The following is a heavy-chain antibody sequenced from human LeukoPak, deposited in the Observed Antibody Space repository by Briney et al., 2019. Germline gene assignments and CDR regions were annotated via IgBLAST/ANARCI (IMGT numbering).Heavy chain of an antibody. CDR1: GGSISSSSYY. CDR2: IYHSGST. J-gene: IGHJ6*03. V-gene: IGHV4-39*07. CDR3: ARGALRYFDWLKKDYYYMDV. D-gene: IGHD3-9*01. Sequence: SETLSLTCTVSGGSISSSSYYWGWIRQPPGKGLEWIGSIYHSGSTYYNPSLKSRVTISVDTSKNQFSLKLSSVTAADTAVYYCARGALRYFDWLKKDYYYMDVWGKGTTVTISS.